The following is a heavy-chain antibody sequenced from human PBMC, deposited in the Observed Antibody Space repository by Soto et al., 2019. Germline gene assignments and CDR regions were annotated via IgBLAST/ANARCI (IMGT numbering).Heavy chain of an antibody. CDR1: GYTFTSYY. V-gene: IGHV1-46*01. J-gene: IGHJ4*02. D-gene: IGHD3-10*01. CDR2: INPSGGST. CDR3: SREESGSYYGY. Sequence: QVQLVQSGAEVKKPGASVQVSCKASGYTFTSYYMHWVRQAPGQGLEWMGIINPSGGSTSYAQKFQGRVTMTRDTSTSTVYMELSSLRSEDTAVYYCSREESGSYYGYWGQGTLVTVSS.